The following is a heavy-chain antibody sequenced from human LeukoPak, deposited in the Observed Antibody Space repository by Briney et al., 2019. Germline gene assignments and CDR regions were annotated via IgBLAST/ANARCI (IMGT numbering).Heavy chain of an antibody. J-gene: IGHJ4*02. CDR2: ISAYNGNT. CDR3: ARDIVVVPAAQLSDY. CDR1: GYTFTSYG. Sequence: GASVKVSCKASGYTFTSYGISWVRQALGQGLEWMGWISAYNGNTNYAQKLQGRVTMTTDTSTSTAYMELRSLRSDDTAVYYCARDIVVVPAAQLSDYWGQGTLVTVSS. D-gene: IGHD2-2*01. V-gene: IGHV1-18*01.